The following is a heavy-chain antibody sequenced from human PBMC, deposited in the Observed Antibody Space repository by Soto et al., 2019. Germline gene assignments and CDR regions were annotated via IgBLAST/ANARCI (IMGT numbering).Heavy chain of an antibody. CDR1: GFTFSSYA. CDR2: ISGSGGST. CDR3: AKVRGVTAAGINWFDP. D-gene: IGHD6-13*01. V-gene: IGHV3-23*01. Sequence: PGGSLRLSCAASGFTFSSYAMSWVRQAPGKGLEWVSAISGSGGSTYYADSVKGRFTISRDNSKNTLYLQMNSLRAEDTAVYYCAKVRGVTAAGINWFDPWGQGTLVTVSS. J-gene: IGHJ5*02.